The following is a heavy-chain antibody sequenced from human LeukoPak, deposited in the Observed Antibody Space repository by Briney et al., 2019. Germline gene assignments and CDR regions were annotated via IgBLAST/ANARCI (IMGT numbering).Heavy chain of an antibody. J-gene: IGHJ4*02. CDR3: ARRLAVAGHSDY. Sequence: SETLSLTCTGSGGSISSSSYYWGWIRQPPGKGLEWIGSIYYSGSTYYNPSLKSRVTISVDTSKNQFSLKLSSVTAADTAVYYCARRLAVAGHSDYWGQGTLVTVSS. V-gene: IGHV4-39*01. D-gene: IGHD6-19*01. CDR2: IYYSGST. CDR1: GGSISSSSYY.